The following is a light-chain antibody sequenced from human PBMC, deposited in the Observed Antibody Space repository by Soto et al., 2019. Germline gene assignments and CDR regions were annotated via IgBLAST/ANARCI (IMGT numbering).Light chain of an antibody. CDR2: KAS. Sequence: DIQMTQSPSTLSASVGDRVTITCRASQSISSWLAWFQQKPGKAPKLLIYKASTLESGVPSRFRGTGSGTDFTLTISSLQPDDFATYYCQQYNTYPWTFGQGTKVEIK. J-gene: IGKJ1*01. CDR3: QQYNTYPWT. V-gene: IGKV1-5*03. CDR1: QSISSW.